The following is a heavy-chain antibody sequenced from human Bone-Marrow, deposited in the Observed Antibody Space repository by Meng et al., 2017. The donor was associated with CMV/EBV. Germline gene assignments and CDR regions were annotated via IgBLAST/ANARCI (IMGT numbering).Heavy chain of an antibody. J-gene: IGHJ4*02. CDR1: GFSFRRYC. CDR3: ARDSNRGGLDY. Sequence: SCAASGFSFRRYCMNWVRQAPWKWLQWVSSICSSSSYIYYADSVKGRFTISRDNAKNSLYLQMNSLRAEDTAVYYCARDSNRGGLDYWGQGTLVTVSS. D-gene: IGHD1-14*01. V-gene: IGHV3-21*01. CDR2: ICSSSSYI.